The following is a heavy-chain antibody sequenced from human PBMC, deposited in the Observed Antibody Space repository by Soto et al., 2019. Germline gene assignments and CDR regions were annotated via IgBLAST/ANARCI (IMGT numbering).Heavy chain of an antibody. V-gene: IGHV4-31*03. CDR3: ERGNCGGECYKEGSFDY. D-gene: IGHD2-21*01. Sequence: QVQLRESGPGLVKPSQTLSLTCTVSGGSISSGAYYWGWIRQHPGKGLEWIGYIYYSGSTYYNPSLDSRVTITVEASETQFSLKLSSFTAEATAVYFCERGNCGGECYKEGSFDYWGQGTLVTGSS. CDR1: GGSISSGAYY. J-gene: IGHJ4*02. CDR2: IYYSGST.